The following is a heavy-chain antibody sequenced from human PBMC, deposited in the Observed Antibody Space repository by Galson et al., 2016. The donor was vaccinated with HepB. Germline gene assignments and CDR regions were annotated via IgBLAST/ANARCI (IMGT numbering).Heavy chain of an antibody. Sequence: SLRLSCAASGFRVSGNYMNWVRQAPGKGLEWVSIIYSGGRTYYADSVKGRFTISRDNSKNTVYPQMDRLRAEDTAVYYCAKAYGVDSYQFNDWGQGTLVIVSS. V-gene: IGHV3-53*01. D-gene: IGHD4-17*01. CDR2: IYSGGRT. CDR3: AKAYGVDSYQFND. J-gene: IGHJ4*02. CDR1: GFRVSGNY.